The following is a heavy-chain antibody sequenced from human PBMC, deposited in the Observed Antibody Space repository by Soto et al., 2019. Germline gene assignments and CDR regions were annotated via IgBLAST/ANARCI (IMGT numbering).Heavy chain of an antibody. CDR1: GYSFTSYW. V-gene: IGHV5-51*01. CDR3: AINAPACSSKSCLVEPGMDV. J-gene: IGHJ6*02. Sequence: PGESLKISCKGSGYSFTSYWIGWVRQMPGKGLEWMGIIYPGDSDTRYSPSFQGQVTISADKSISTAYLQWSSLKASDTAMYYCAINAPACSSKSCLVEPGMDVWGQGTTATVS. CDR2: IYPGDSDT. D-gene: IGHD2-2*01.